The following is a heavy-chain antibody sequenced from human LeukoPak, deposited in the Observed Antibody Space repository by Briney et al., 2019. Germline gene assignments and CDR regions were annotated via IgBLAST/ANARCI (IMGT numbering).Heavy chain of an antibody. CDR2: IYYSGST. CDR1: GGSISSSSYY. V-gene: IGHV4-39*01. D-gene: IGHD6-13*01. Sequence: PSETLSLTCTVSGGSISSSSYYWGWIRQPPGKGQEWIGSIYYSGSTYYNPSLKSRVTISVDTSKNQFSLKLSSVTAADTAVYYCARLTRSSWYYFDYWGQGTLVTVSS. CDR3: ARLTRSSWYYFDY. J-gene: IGHJ4*02.